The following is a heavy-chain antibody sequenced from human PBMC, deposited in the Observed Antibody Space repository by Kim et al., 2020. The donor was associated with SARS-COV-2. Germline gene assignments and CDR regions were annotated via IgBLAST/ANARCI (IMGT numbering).Heavy chain of an antibody. J-gene: IGHJ4*02. Sequence: PSLKSRVIIPVATSQHQFSLKLSSVTAADTAVYYCARLSFGGSYWVSGFDYWGQGTLVTVSS. CDR3: ARLSFGGSYWVSGFDY. V-gene: IGHV4-59*08. D-gene: IGHD1-26*01.